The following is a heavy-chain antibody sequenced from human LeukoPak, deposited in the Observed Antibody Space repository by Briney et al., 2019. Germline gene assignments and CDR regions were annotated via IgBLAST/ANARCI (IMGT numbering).Heavy chain of an antibody. D-gene: IGHD2/OR15-2a*01. CDR3: ARDPGNKQLGPFDY. V-gene: IGHV3-30*01. CDR2: ISFNGSNK. CDR1: GFTFKSYP. J-gene: IGHJ4*02. Sequence: GGSLRLSCAASGFTFKSYPMHWIRQTPGKGPEWVAAISFNGSNKYYADSVQGRFTLSRDNSNNTLYLQMNSLRGEDMAVYYCARDPGNKQLGPFDYWGQGTLVTVSS.